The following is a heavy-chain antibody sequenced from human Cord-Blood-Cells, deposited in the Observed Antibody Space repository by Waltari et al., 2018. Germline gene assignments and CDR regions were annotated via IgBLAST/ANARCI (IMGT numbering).Heavy chain of an antibody. CDR3: ASVGVDDGSVSSHFDY. D-gene: IGHD3-10*01. CDR1: GDTFSSYA. Sequence: QVQLVQSGAEVKKPGSSVKVSCKASGDTFSSYAISWVRQAHGQGLEWMGGNNPTFVKASVAQNFQGRVTITADESTRTAYMELGSLRSEDTAVYYCASVGVDDGSVSSHFDYWGQGTLVTVSS. J-gene: IGHJ4*02. CDR2: NNPTFVKA. V-gene: IGHV1-69*01.